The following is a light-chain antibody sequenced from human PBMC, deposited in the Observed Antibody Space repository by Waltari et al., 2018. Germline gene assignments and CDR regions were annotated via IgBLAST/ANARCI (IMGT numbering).Light chain of an antibody. CDR1: QSVSRT. V-gene: IGKV3-20*01. CDR2: DAS. Sequence: FTRSPVTLSLGPGQRPTLSCRASQSVSRTLARYQQKPGQAPRLLIFDASSRATGIPDRFSGSGSGTDFSLTISRLEPEDFAVYYCQQYGTLPATFGQGTKVEIK. J-gene: IGKJ1*01. CDR3: QQYGTLPAT.